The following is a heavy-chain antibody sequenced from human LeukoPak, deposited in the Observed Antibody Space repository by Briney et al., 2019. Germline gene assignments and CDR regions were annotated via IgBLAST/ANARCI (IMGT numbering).Heavy chain of an antibody. Sequence: GGSLRLSCAASGFTFSSYAMSWVRQAPGKGLEWVAVISYDGSNKYYADSVKGRFTISRDNSKNTLYLQMNSLRAEDTAVYYCAKEDSPAAYDSSGKTDYWGQGTLVTVSS. J-gene: IGHJ4*02. CDR3: AKEDSPAAYDSSGKTDY. D-gene: IGHD3-22*01. V-gene: IGHV3-30*18. CDR2: ISYDGSNK. CDR1: GFTFSSYA.